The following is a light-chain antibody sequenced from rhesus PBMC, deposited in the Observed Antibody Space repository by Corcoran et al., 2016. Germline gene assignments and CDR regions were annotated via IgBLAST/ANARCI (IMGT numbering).Light chain of an antibody. J-gene: IGKJ3*01. CDR1: ENVNNN. Sequence: DIQMTQSPSSLSASVGDRVTITCRASENVNNNLNLYQQKSGKAPKLLIYKASTLQSGVPSRFSGSGSGTVSTFTISSLQPEDVATYYCQHGYGTPFTFGPGTKLAIK. V-gene: IGKV1-74*01. CDR3: QHGYGTPFT. CDR2: KAS.